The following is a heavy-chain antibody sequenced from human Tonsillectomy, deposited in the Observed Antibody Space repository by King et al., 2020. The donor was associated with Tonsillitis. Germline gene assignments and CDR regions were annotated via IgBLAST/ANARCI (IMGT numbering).Heavy chain of an antibody. CDR3: AILFYDSLSGSRDAFDF. V-gene: IGHV1-46*01. CDR1: GYTFTTYY. J-gene: IGHJ3*01. CDR2: INPSGGST. Sequence: QLVQSGAEVKKPGASVKVSCKASGYTFTTYYMHWVRQAPGQGLEWMGIINPSGGSTSYAQKFQGRVTMTRDTSTSTVYMELSSLRSEDTAVYYCAILFYDSLSGSRDAFDFWGQGTMVTVSS. D-gene: IGHD3-9*01.